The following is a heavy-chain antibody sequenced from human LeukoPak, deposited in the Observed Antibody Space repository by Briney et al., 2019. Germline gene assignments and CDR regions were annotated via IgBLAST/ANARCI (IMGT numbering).Heavy chain of an antibody. CDR3: AREGRDGYNPLDY. Sequence: ASVKVSCKASGYTFTGHYMHWVRQAPGQGLEWMGWINPNSGGTNYAQKFQGRVTMTRDTSISTAYMELSRLRSDDTAVYYCAREGRDGYNPLDYWGQGTLVTVSS. CDR1: GYTFTGHY. V-gene: IGHV1-2*02. J-gene: IGHJ4*02. D-gene: IGHD5-24*01. CDR2: INPNSGGT.